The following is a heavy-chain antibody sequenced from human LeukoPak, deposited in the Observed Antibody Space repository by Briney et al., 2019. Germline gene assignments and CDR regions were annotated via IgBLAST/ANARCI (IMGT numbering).Heavy chain of an antibody. CDR2: ISGSGGST. D-gene: IGHD2-15*01. CDR3: AKVPVVAATRLVYFDY. CDR1: GFTFSSYA. J-gene: IGHJ4*02. Sequence: PGGSLRLSCAASGFTFSSYAMSWVRQAPGKGLEWVSAISGSGGSTYYADSVKGRFTISRDNSKNTLYLQMNSLRAEDTAVYYCAKVPVVAATRLVYFDYWGQGTLVTVSS. V-gene: IGHV3-23*01.